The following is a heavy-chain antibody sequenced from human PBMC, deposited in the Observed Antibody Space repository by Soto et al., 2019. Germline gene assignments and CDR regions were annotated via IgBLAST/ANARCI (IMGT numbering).Heavy chain of an antibody. CDR3: ETGRSGWYYGMDV. CDR1: GFTFSSYW. CDR2: IKQDGSEK. V-gene: IGHV3-7*05. J-gene: IGHJ6*02. Sequence: EVQLVESGGGLVQPGGSLRLSCAASGFTFSSYWMSWVRQAPGKGLEWVANIKQDGSEKYYVDSVKGRFTISRDNAKNSLYLQMNSLRAEDTAVYYCETGRSGWYYGMDVWGQGTTVTVSS. D-gene: IGHD6-19*01.